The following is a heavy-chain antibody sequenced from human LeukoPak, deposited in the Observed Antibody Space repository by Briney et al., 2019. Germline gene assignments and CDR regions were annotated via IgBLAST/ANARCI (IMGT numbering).Heavy chain of an antibody. CDR2: IYYSGST. J-gene: IGHJ5*02. CDR3: ARGGVCSGGSCYSDRGWFDP. Sequence: PSETLSLTCTVSGGSISSSYYWSWIRQPPGKGLEWIGYIYYSGSTNYNPSLKSRVTISVDTSKNQFSLNLNSVTAADTAVYYCARGGVCSGGSCYSDRGWFDPWGQGTLVTVSS. CDR1: GGSISSSYY. D-gene: IGHD2-15*01. V-gene: IGHV4-59*01.